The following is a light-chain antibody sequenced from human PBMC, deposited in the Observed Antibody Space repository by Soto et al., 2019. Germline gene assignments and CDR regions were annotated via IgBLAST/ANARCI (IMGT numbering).Light chain of an antibody. V-gene: IGKV3-20*01. Sequence: EIVLTQSPGTLSLSPGERATLSCRASQSVSSSYLAWYQQKPGQAPRLLIYGASSRATGIPDRFSGCGSGTDFTRTISRLEPEEFAVYYCQQYGSSPPTYTFGQGTKLEIK. CDR2: GAS. CDR3: QQYGSSPPTYT. CDR1: QSVSSSY. J-gene: IGKJ2*01.